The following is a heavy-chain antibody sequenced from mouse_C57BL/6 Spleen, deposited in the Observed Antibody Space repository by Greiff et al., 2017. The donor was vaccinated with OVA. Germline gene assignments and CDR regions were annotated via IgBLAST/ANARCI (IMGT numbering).Heavy chain of an antibody. CDR1: GFNIKNTY. CDR2: IDPANGNT. Sequence: EVQLVESVAELVRPGASVKLSCTASGFNIKNTYMHWVKQRPEQGLEWIGRIDPANGNTKYAPKFQGKATITADTSSNTAYLQLSSLTSEDTAIYYCAGADSSGYNFDYWGQGTTLTVSS. CDR3: AGADSSGYNFDY. J-gene: IGHJ2*01. D-gene: IGHD3-2*02. V-gene: IGHV14-3*01.